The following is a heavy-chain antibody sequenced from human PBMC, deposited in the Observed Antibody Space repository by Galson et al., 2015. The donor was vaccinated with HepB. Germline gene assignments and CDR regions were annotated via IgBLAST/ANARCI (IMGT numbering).Heavy chain of an antibody. J-gene: IGHJ6*02. CDR2: ISAYNGNT. Sequence: SVKVSCKASGYTFTSYGISWVRQAPGQGLEWMGWISAYNGNTNYAQKLQGRVTMTTDTPTSTAYMELRSLRSDDTAVYYCARRGRSNYYYYYGMDVWGQGTTVTVSS. CDR1: GYTFTSYG. V-gene: IGHV1-18*04. CDR3: ARRGRSNYYYYYGMDV.